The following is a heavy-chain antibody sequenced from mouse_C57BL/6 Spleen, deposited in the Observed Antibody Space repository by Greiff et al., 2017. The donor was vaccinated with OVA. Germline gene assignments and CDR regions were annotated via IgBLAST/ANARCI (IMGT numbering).Heavy chain of an antibody. D-gene: IGHD2-5*01. V-gene: IGHV5-17*01. CDR1: GFTFSDYG. CDR2: ISSGSSTI. J-gene: IGHJ3*01. CDR3: ARQGYSNVFAY. Sequence: EVKVEESGGGLVKPGGSLKLSCAASGFTFSDYGMHWVRQAPEKGLEWVVYISSGSSTIYYADTVTGRFTISRDNAKNTLFLQMTSLRSEDTAMYYGARQGYSNVFAYWGQGTLVTVSA.